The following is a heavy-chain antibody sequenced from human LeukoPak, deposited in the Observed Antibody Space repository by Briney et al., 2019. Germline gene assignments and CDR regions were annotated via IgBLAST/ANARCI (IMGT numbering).Heavy chain of an antibody. D-gene: IGHD5-12*01. CDR2: IKVDGGEK. J-gene: IGHJ3*02. Sequence: GGSLRLSCAASGFTFSSYAMSWVRQAPGKGLEWVANIKVDGGEKYYVDSVKGRFTISRDNAKNSLFLQMNSLRAEDTAVYYCAKSYVEMATHSAFDIWGQGTMVTVSS. V-gene: IGHV3-7*03. CDR3: AKSYVEMATHSAFDI. CDR1: GFTFSSYA.